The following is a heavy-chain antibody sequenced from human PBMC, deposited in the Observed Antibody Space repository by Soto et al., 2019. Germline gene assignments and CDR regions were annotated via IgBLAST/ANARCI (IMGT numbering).Heavy chain of an antibody. V-gene: IGHV4-31*03. CDR2: IYYSGST. CDR1: GGSISSGGYY. J-gene: IGHJ6*03. D-gene: IGHD2-15*01. Sequence: SATLSLTCTVSGGSISSGGYYWSWIRQHPGKGLEWIGYIYYSGSTYYNPSLKSRVTISVDTSKNQFSLKLSSVTAADTAAYYCAAGEYCSGGSCYQYYYYYMDVWGKGTTVTVSS. CDR3: AAGEYCSGGSCYQYYYYYMDV.